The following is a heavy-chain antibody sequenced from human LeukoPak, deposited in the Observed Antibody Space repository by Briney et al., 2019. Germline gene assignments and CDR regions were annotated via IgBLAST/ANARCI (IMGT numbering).Heavy chain of an antibody. CDR3: AREDRQLQCAY. CDR1: GYTFTGYY. J-gene: IGHJ4*02. V-gene: IGHV1-2*02. D-gene: IGHD6-19*01. CDR2: INPNSGGT. Sequence: ASVKVSCKASGYTFTGYYMHWVRQAPGQGLEWMGWINPNSGGTNYAQKFQGRVTMTRDTSTSTVYMELSSLRSEDTAVYYCAREDRQLQCAYWGQGTLVTVSS.